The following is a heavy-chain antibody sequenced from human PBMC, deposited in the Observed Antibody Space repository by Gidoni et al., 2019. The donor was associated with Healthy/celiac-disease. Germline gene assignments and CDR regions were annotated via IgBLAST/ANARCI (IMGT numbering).Heavy chain of an antibody. CDR1: GFTFSSYE. CDR3: ARDGLGWSCSGGSCRFDY. CDR2: ISSSGSTI. Sequence: EVQLVESGGGLVQPGGSLRLSCAASGFTFSSYEMNWVRQAPGKGLEWVSYISSSGSTIYYADSVKGRFTISRDNAKNTLYLQMNSLRAEDTAVYYCARDGLGWSCSGGSCRFDYWGQGTLVTVSS. J-gene: IGHJ4*02. V-gene: IGHV3-48*03. D-gene: IGHD2-15*01.